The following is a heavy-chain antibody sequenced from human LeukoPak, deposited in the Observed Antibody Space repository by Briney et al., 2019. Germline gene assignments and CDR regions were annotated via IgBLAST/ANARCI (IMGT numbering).Heavy chain of an antibody. Sequence: SETLSLTCTVSGGSISSSSYYWGWIRQPPGTSLEWIGYIYHSGSTYYNPSLKSRVTISVDRSKNQFSLKLSSVTAADTAVYYCARATPDTAMDYYFDYWGQGTLVTVSS. D-gene: IGHD5-18*01. V-gene: IGHV4-30-2*01. J-gene: IGHJ4*02. CDR2: IYHSGST. CDR3: ARATPDTAMDYYFDY. CDR1: GGSISSSSYY.